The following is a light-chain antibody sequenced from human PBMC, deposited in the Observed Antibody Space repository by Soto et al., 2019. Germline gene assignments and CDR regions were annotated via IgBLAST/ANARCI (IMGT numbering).Light chain of an antibody. V-gene: IGLV2-14*01. CDR3: DSYTSSRAYV. CDR1: SRDIGGYNY. Sequence: QSALTQPASVSGSPGQSITISCTGTSRDIGGYNYVSWYQQQAGKAPKLIIHEVSNRPSGVSNRFSGSKSGNTASLTISGLQAEDEADYYCDSYTSSRAYVFGIGTKLTVL. CDR2: EVS. J-gene: IGLJ1*01.